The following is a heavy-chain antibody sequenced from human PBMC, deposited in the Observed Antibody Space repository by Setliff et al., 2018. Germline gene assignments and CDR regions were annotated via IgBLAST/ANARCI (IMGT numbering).Heavy chain of an antibody. V-gene: IGHV4-39*07. D-gene: IGHD4-17*01. J-gene: IGHJ4*02. CDR3: ARGGLRWFNFDY. CDR2: IYYSGST. Sequence: SETLSLTCTVSGGSISSSSYYWGWIRQSPGKGLEWIGSIYYSGSTNYNPSLKSRVTISVDTSKNQFSLKLSSVTAADTAVYYCARGGLRWFNFDYWGQGTLVTVSS. CDR1: GGSISSSSYY.